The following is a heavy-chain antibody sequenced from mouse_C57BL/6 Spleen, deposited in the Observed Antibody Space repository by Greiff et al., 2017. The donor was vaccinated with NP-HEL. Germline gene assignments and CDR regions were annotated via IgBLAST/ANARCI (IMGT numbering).Heavy chain of an antibody. CDR1: GYTFTDYE. J-gene: IGHJ3*01. V-gene: IGHV1-15*01. CDR3: TGFSAGPWFAY. D-gene: IGHD6-2*01. Sequence: QVQLQQSGAELVRPGASVTLSCKASGYTFTDYEMHWVKQTPVHGLEWIGAIDPETGGTAYNQKFKGKAILTAAKSSSTAYMEPRNLTSVDSAVDYCTGFSAGPWFAYWGQGTLVTVSA. CDR2: IDPETGGT.